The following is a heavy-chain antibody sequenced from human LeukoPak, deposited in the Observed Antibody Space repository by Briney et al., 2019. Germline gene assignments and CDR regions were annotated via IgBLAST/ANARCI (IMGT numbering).Heavy chain of an antibody. J-gene: IGHJ4*02. CDR3: ATTPYYYDSSGYVDY. CDR2: FDPEDGET. D-gene: IGHD3-22*01. V-gene: IGHV1-24*01. CDR1: GYTLTELP. Sequence: ASVKVSCKVSGYTLTELPMHWVRQAPGKGLEWMGGFDPEDGETIYAQKFQGRVTMTEDTSTDTAYMELSSLRSEDTAVYYCATTPYYYDSSGYVDYWGQGTLVTVSS.